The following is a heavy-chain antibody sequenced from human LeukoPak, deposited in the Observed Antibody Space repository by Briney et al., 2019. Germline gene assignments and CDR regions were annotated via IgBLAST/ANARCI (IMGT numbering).Heavy chain of an antibody. Sequence: SETLSLTCTVSGGSISSSSYYWGWIRQPPGKGLEWIGSIYYSGSTYYNPSLKSRVTISVDTSKNQFSLKLSSVTAADTAVYYCARDLVVVRAFDYWGQGTLVTVSS. CDR3: ARDLVVVRAFDY. CDR1: GGSISSSSYY. V-gene: IGHV4-39*07. CDR2: IYYSGST. J-gene: IGHJ4*02. D-gene: IGHD3-22*01.